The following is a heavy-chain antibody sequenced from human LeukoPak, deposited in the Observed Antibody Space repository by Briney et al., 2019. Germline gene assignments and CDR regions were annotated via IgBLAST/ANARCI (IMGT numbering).Heavy chain of an antibody. D-gene: IGHD3-3*01. CDR3: ARDPYYDFWSGYKIPVRNDY. CDR2: ISSSSSYI. V-gene: IGHV3-11*06. Sequence: GGSLRLSCAASGFTFSDYYLSWIRQAPGKGLEWVSSISSSSSYIYYADSVKGRFTISRDNAKNSLYLQMNSLRAEDTAVYYCARDPYYDFWSGYKIPVRNDYWGQGTLVTVSS. CDR1: GFTFSDYY. J-gene: IGHJ4*02.